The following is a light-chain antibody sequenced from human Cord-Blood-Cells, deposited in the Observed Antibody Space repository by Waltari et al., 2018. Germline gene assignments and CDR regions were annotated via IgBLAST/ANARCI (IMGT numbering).Light chain of an antibody. J-gene: IGLJ3*02. CDR2: SNN. Sequence: QSVLTQPPSASGTPGQRVIISCSGSSSNIGCNTVNWYQQLPGTAPKLLIYSNNQRPSGVPVRFSGSTSGTSASLAISGLQSEDEADYYCAAWDDSLNGWVFGGGTKLTVL. V-gene: IGLV1-44*01. CDR1: SSNIGCNT. CDR3: AAWDDSLNGWV.